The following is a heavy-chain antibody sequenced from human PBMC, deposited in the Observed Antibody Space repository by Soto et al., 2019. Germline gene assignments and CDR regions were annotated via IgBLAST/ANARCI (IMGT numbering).Heavy chain of an antibody. D-gene: IGHD3-16*01. J-gene: IGHJ3*02. CDR1: GFTFSNSA. CDR3: AAPGGGSSAFDI. Sequence: SVKVSCKASGFTFSNSAVQWVRQARGQRLEWIGWIVVGSGNTKYAQKFQERVTITRDMSTSTAYMELSSLRFEDTAVYFCAAPGGGSSAFDIWGQGTMVTVSS. V-gene: IGHV1-58*01. CDR2: IVVGSGNT.